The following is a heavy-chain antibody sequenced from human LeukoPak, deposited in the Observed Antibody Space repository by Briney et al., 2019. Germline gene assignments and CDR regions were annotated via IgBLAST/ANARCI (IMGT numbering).Heavy chain of an antibody. Sequence: SETLSLTCTVSGGSISSYYWSWIRQPPGKGLEWIGYIYYSGSTNYNPSLKSRVTISVDTSKNQFSLKLSSVTAADTAVYYCARHIPAIAVAGIFDYWGQGTLVTVSS. CDR3: ARHIPAIAVAGIFDY. D-gene: IGHD6-19*01. J-gene: IGHJ4*02. CDR1: GGSISSYY. CDR2: IYYSGST. V-gene: IGHV4-59*08.